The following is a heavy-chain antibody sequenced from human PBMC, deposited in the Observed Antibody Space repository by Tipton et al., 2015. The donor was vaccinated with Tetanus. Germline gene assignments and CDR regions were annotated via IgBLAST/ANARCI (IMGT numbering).Heavy chain of an antibody. CDR3: ARDVTSRGFVVVTAWSDY. Sequence: QSGAEVKKPGASVEVSCQASGYTFTSHFIHWVRQAPGQGLEWMGIINPSGGDSSPAQKFQGRVTMTRDTSTSTVFMELRSLRSGAADVYYCARDVTSRGFVVVTAWSDYWGQGTLVTVSS. D-gene: IGHD2-21*02. CDR1: GYTFTSHF. V-gene: IGHV1-46*01. J-gene: IGHJ4*02. CDR2: INPSGGDS.